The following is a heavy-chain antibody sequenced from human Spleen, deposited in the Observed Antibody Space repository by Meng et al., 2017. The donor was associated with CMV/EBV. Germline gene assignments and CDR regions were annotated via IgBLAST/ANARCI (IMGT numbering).Heavy chain of an antibody. CDR3: ARGVRDIVVVPAARPWFDP. CDR1: GGSFRGYY. J-gene: IGHJ5*02. Sequence: SETLSLTCAVYGGSFRGYYWSWIGQPPGKGLEWSGEIIHSANTNYNPSPKSRVTISVDTTKNQFSLKLRSVTAADTAVYYCARGVRDIVVVPAARPWFDPWGQGTLVTVSS. V-gene: IGHV4-34*01. D-gene: IGHD2-2*01. CDR2: IIHSANT.